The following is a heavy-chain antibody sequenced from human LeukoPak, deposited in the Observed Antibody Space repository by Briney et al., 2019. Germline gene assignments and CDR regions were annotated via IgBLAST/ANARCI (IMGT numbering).Heavy chain of an antibody. CDR3: ARDWSWAFDY. V-gene: IGHV3-48*02. CDR1: GFNFRSYS. Sequence: GRSLRLSCAASGFNFRSYSMNWVRQAPGKGLEWISYITNTGGTIQYADSVKGRFSISRDQAKNSVYLQMDSLRDEDTAVYYCARDWSWAFDYWGQGTLVTVSS. J-gene: IGHJ4*02. CDR2: ITNTGGTI. D-gene: IGHD1-26*01.